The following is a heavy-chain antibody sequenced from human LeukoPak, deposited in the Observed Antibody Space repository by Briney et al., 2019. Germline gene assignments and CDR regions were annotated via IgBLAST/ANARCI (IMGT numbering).Heavy chain of an antibody. CDR2: INPNSGGT. Sequence: ASVKVSCKASGYTFTGYYKHWVRQAPGQGLEWMGRINPNSGGTNYAQKFQGRVTMTRDTSISTAYMELSRLRSDDTAVYYCARSTSVWPPDLYRLDYWGQGTLVTVSS. J-gene: IGHJ4*02. D-gene: IGHD1-14*01. CDR3: ARSTSVWPPDLYRLDY. V-gene: IGHV1-2*06. CDR1: GYTFTGYY.